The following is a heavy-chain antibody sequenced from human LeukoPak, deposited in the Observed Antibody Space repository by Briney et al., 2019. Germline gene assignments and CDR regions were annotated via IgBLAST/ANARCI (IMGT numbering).Heavy chain of an antibody. Sequence: GEPLKFSGTGSGNSITYYWIGFLREMPGKVLECSGIIYPGDSDNRYSPAFQGQVSISADNSTSTAYQQWSSLKASETAMYYCARWGGEGGARGGDYYYYGMDVWGQGTTVTVSS. CDR2: IYPGDSDN. D-gene: IGHD1-26*01. J-gene: IGHJ6*02. CDR3: ARWGGEGGARGGDYYYYGMDV. CDR1: GNSITYYW. V-gene: IGHV5-51*01.